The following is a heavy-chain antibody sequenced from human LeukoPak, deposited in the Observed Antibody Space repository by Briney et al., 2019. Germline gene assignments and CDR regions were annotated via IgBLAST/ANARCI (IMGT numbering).Heavy chain of an antibody. V-gene: IGHV4-59*08. CDR3: ARMFSVGYVGGWFDP. D-gene: IGHD5-12*01. Sequence: SETLSLTCTVSGDSISSYYWSWIRQPPGKGLEWIGYIYYSGSTNYNPSLKSRVTISIDTSKNQFSLKLNSVTAADTAVYYCARMFSVGYVGGWFDPWGQGTLVTVSS. CDR1: GDSISSYY. CDR2: IYYSGST. J-gene: IGHJ5*02.